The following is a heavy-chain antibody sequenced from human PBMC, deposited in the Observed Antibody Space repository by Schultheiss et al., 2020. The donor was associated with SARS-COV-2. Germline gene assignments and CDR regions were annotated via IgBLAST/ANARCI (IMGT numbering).Heavy chain of an antibody. CDR3: ARGPIGGFDY. J-gene: IGHJ4*02. V-gene: IGHV4-38-2*01. Sequence: SQTLSLTCAVSGYSISSGYYWGWIRQPPGKGLEWIGSIYTSGSTNYNPSLKSRVTMSVDTSKNQFSLKLSSVTAADTAVYYCARGPIGGFDYWGQGTLVTVSS. D-gene: IGHD3-10*01. CDR1: GYSISSGYY. CDR2: IYTSGST.